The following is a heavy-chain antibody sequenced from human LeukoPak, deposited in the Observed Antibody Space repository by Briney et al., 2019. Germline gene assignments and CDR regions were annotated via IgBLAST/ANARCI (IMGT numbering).Heavy chain of an antibody. J-gene: IGHJ4*02. CDR3: ARHTLGITMVRGVIITVFDY. CDR1: GGSISSSSYY. Sequence: SETLSLTCTVSGGSISSSSYYWGRIRQPPGKGLEWIGSIYYSGSTYYNPSLKSRVTISVDTSKNQFSLKLSSVTAADTAVYYCARHTLGITMVRGVIITVFDYWGQGTLVTVSS. CDR2: IYYSGST. V-gene: IGHV4-39*01. D-gene: IGHD3-10*01.